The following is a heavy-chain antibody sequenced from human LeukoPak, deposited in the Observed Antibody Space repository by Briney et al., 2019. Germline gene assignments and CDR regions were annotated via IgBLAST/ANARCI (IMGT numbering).Heavy chain of an antibody. CDR2: ISRIGGST. V-gene: IGHV3-23*01. D-gene: IGHD3-22*01. Sequence: AGGSLRLSCAASGFIFSNYALAWVRQAPGKGLEWVSGISRIGGSTHYADSVKGRFTISRDNAKNSLYLQMNSLRAEDTAVYYCARDLEDPMIVAFDYWGQGTLVTVSS. CDR3: ARDLEDPMIVAFDY. CDR1: GFIFSNYA. J-gene: IGHJ4*02.